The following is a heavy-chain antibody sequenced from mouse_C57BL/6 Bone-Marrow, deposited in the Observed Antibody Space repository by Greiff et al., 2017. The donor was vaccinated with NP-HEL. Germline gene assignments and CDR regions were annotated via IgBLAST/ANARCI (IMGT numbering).Heavy chain of an antibody. CDR2: IYPRSGNT. Sequence: VQLQQSGAELARPGASVKLSCKASGYTFTSYGISWVKQRTGQGLEWIGEIYPRSGNTYYNEKFKGEATLTADKSSSTAYMELRSLTSEDSAVYFCASPYYSNYYAMDYWGQGTSVTVSS. D-gene: IGHD2-5*01. J-gene: IGHJ4*01. CDR3: ASPYYSNYYAMDY. V-gene: IGHV1-81*01. CDR1: GYTFTSYG.